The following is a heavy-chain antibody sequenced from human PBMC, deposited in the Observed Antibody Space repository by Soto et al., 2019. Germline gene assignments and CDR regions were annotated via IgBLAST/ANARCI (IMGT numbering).Heavy chain of an antibody. CDR3: ARFRIASDWFDP. V-gene: IGHV4-30-2*01. D-gene: IGHD2-21*01. Sequence: PSETLSLTCAASGGSISSGGYSWSWIRQPPGKGLEWIGYIYHSGSTYYNPSLKSRVTISVDRSKNQFSLKLSSVTAADTALYYCARFRIASDWFDPWGQGTLVTVSS. J-gene: IGHJ5*02. CDR1: GGSISSGGYS. CDR2: IYHSGST.